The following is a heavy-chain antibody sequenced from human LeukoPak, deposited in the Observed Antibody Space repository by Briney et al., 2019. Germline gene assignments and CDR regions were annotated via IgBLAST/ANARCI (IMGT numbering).Heavy chain of an antibody. CDR3: ARDHSRAVAGPLDDY. J-gene: IGHJ4*02. V-gene: IGHV1-18*01. D-gene: IGHD6-19*01. Sequence: GASVKVSCKASGYTFTSYGISWVRQAPGQGLEWMGWISAYNGNTNYAQKLQGRVTMTTDTSTSTAYMELRSLRSDDTAVYYSARDHSRAVAGPLDDYWGQGTLVTVSS. CDR2: ISAYNGNT. CDR1: GYTFTSYG.